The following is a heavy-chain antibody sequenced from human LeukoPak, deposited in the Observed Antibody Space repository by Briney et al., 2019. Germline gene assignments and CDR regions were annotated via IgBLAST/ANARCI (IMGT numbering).Heavy chain of an antibody. V-gene: IGHV7-4-1*02. J-gene: IGHJ5*02. Sequence: ALVKVSCKASGYTFTNFAMNWVRQAPGQGLEWMGWINTNTGSPTYAQGFTGRFVFSLDTSVSTAYLQISSLKAEDTAVYYCARDNLYSSSWYGVEWFDPWGQGTLVTVSS. CDR3: ARDNLYSSSWYGVEWFDP. D-gene: IGHD6-13*01. CDR2: INTNTGSP. CDR1: GYTFTNFA.